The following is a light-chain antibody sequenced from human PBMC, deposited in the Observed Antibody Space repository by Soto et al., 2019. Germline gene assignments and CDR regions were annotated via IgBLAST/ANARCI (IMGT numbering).Light chain of an antibody. V-gene: IGKV3-11*01. CDR2: NAS. J-gene: IGKJ1*01. Sequence: EIVLTQSPGTLSLSPGERATLSCRASQSVTNFLAWYQQKPGQSPSLLIYNASHRATGIPARFSGSGSGTDFTLAISSPEPEDFAVYYCQQRYRWPETFGQGTKV. CDR3: QQRYRWPET. CDR1: QSVTNF.